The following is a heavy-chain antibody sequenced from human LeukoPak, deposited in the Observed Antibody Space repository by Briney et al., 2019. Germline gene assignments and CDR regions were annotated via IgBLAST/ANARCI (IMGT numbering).Heavy chain of an antibody. D-gene: IGHD2-2*01. Sequence: GGSLRLSCAASGFTFSSYAMSWVRQAPGKGLEWVSAISGSGGSTYYADSVKGRFIISRDNSKNTLYLQMGSLRAEDTAVYYCVKERDAYYDYWGQGTLVTVSS. CDR3: VKERDAYYDY. CDR1: GFTFSSYA. CDR2: ISGSGGST. J-gene: IGHJ4*02. V-gene: IGHV3-23*01.